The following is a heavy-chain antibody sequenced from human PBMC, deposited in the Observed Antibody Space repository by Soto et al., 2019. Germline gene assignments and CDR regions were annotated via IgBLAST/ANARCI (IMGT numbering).Heavy chain of an antibody. D-gene: IGHD2-8*01. Sequence: GGSLRLSCAASGFTFSSYWMHWVRQAPGKGLVWVSRINPGGSITAYADSVKGRFTISRDNAKNTLYLQMNSLRGDDTAVYYRARVPTGKYGVSNYWGQGTLVTSPQ. CDR3: ARVPTGKYGVSNY. J-gene: IGHJ4*02. V-gene: IGHV3-74*01. CDR2: INPGGSIT. CDR1: GFTFSSYW.